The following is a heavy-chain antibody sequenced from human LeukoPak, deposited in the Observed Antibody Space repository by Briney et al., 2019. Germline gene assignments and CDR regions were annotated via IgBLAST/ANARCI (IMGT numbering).Heavy chain of an antibody. CDR2: IRGIANDYAT. J-gene: IGHJ4*02. CDR1: GFTFSGSA. D-gene: IGHD5-12*01. Sequence: GGSLRLSCAASGFTFSGSAMHWVRRASGKGLEWVGRIRGIANDYATAYAASVKGRFTISRDDSKNTAYLQMNNLKTEATPVYYCTRVGPTTADYWGQGSLVTVSS. V-gene: IGHV3-73*01. CDR3: TRVGPTTADY.